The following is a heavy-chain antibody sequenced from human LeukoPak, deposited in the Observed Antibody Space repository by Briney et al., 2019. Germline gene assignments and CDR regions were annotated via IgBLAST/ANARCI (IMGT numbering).Heavy chain of an antibody. V-gene: IGHV4-39*01. CDR3: ARLGPSRWLQSLDY. D-gene: IGHD5-24*01. J-gene: IGHJ4*02. CDR1: GGSISSYY. CDR2: IFYSGST. Sequence: SETLSLTCTVSGGSISSYYWGWIRQPPGKGLEWIGSIFYSGSTYYNPSLKSRITISVDTSTNQFSLKLSSVTAAGTAVYYCARLGPSRWLQSLDYWGQGTLVTVSS.